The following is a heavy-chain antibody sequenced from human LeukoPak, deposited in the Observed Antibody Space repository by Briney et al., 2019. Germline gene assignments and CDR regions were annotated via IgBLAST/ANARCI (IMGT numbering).Heavy chain of an antibody. V-gene: IGHV3-53*01. D-gene: IGHD3-10*01. Sequence: PGGSLRLSCAVSGLFVSSDYMTRVRQAPGKGLEWVSLIYSGGKTYYTDSAKGRFTISRDNSNKTLFLLKNGLRAEDTAVYYYSRARGDPRGNAFDIWGQGTMVTVS. CDR2: IYSGGKT. CDR1: GLFVSSDY. CDR3: SRARGDPRGNAFDI. J-gene: IGHJ3*02.